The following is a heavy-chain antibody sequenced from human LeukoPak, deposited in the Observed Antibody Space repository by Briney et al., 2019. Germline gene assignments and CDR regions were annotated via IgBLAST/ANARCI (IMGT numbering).Heavy chain of an antibody. CDR2: ISYDGSNN. V-gene: IGHV3-30*04. Sequence: GMSLRLPCAASGFTFSQYPMHWVRQAPGKGLEGVAVISYDGSNNYRADSVKGRFTISRDNANNTLYLQMNSLRPEDTAVYFCASLMVRGIRDFDHWGQGTLVTVSS. CDR3: ASLMVRGIRDFDH. CDR1: GFTFSQYP. D-gene: IGHD3-10*01. J-gene: IGHJ4*02.